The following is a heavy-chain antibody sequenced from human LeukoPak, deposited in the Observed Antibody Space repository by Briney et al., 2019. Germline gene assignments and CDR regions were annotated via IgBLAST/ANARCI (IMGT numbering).Heavy chain of an antibody. J-gene: IGHJ4*02. CDR3: GREFSGDPEY. D-gene: IGHD1-26*01. V-gene: IGHV3-30*03. CDR2: ISDDGSKK. Sequence: GGSLRLSCAASGFTFSIYAMHWARQAPGKGLEWVAVISDDGSKKYYADSVKGRFTISRDNSKNTLYLQMNSLGREDTAVYFCGREFSGDPEYCGQGTLVTASS. CDR1: GFTFSIYA.